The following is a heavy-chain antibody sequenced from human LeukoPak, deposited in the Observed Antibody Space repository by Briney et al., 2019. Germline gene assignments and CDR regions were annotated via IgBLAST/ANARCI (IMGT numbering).Heavy chain of an antibody. CDR2: ISYDGSNK. D-gene: IGHD2-15*01. Sequence: GRSLRLSCAASGFTFSSYGMHWVRQAPGKGLEWVAVISYDGSNKYYADSVKGRFTISRDNSKNTLYLQMNSLRAEDTAVYYCARDPSGRGLNDYWGQGTLVTVSS. CDR3: ARDPSGRGLNDY. J-gene: IGHJ4*02. V-gene: IGHV3-30*03. CDR1: GFTFSSYG.